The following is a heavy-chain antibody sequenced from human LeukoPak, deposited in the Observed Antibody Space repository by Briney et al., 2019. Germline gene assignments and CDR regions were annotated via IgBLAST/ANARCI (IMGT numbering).Heavy chain of an antibody. CDR3: ARRQGTPLSFDY. CDR2: INAYNGNT. CDR1: GYTFTSYG. D-gene: IGHD1-1*01. V-gene: IGHV1-18*01. J-gene: IGHJ4*02. Sequence: GASVKVSCKASGYTFTSYGFSWVRQAPGQGLEGMGLINAYNGNTNYEQKIQGRVHMTTDTSTSTGYMELRSLRFDDTGVYFCARRQGTPLSFDYWGQGTLVTVSS.